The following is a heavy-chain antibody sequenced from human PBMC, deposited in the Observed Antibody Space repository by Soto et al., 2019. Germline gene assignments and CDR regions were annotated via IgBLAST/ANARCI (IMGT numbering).Heavy chain of an antibody. J-gene: IGHJ4*02. CDR3: ARPTHYYGLGSYYGTAGFDY. CDR1: GYTFTSYA. Sequence: ASVKVSCKASGYTFTSYAMHWVRQAPGQRLEWMGWINAGNGNTKYSQKFQGRVTITRDTSASTAYMELSSLRSEDTAVYYCARPTHYYGLGSYYGTAGFDYWGQGTLVTVSS. V-gene: IGHV1-3*01. CDR2: INAGNGNT. D-gene: IGHD3-10*01.